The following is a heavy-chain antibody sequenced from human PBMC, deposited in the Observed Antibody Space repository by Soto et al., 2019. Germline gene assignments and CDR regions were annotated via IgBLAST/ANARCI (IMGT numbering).Heavy chain of an antibody. V-gene: IGHV1-18*04. CDR3: ARSSGGNFGIIIEGTNWFAP. CDR1: GYTFTFYG. J-gene: IGHJ5*02. Sequence: AASVKVSCKASGYTFTFYGISWVRQAPGQRLEWKGVINPHGGSTAYAQKFKGRVTLTRDTSASTVYMEVSSLTSEDTAMYYCARSSGGNFGIIIEGTNWFAPWGQGTLVTVSS. CDR2: INPHGGST. D-gene: IGHD1-26*01.